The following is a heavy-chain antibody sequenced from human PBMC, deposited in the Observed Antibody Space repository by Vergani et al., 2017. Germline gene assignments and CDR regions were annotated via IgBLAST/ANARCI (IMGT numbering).Heavy chain of an antibody. J-gene: IGHJ5*02. CDR2: IIPILGTA. CDR3: ARGSEVYDFWSGYQNWFDP. CDR1: GGTFSSYA. Sequence: QVQLVQSGAEVKKPGSSVKVSCKASGGTFSSYAISWVRQAPGQGLEWMGGIIPILGTANYAQKFQGRVTITADESTSTAYMELSSLRSEDTAVYYCARGSEVYDFWSGYQNWFDPWGQETLVTVSS. V-gene: IGHV1-69*01. D-gene: IGHD3-3*01.